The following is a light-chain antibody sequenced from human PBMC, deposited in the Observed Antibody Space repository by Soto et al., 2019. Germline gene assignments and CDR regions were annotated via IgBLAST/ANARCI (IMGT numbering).Light chain of an antibody. CDR2: KAS. J-gene: IGKJ1*01. Sequence: DIHMTQSPSTLSGSVGDRVTITCRASQSISSWLAWYQQKPGKAPKLLIYKASSLESGVPSRFSGSGSGTEFTLTISSLQPDDFATYYCQQYNSWTFGQGTKVDIK. V-gene: IGKV1-5*03. CDR1: QSISSW. CDR3: QQYNSWT.